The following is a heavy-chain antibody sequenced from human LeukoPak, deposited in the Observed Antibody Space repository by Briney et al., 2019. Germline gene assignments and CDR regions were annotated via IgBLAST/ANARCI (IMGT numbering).Heavy chain of an antibody. Sequence: SETLSLTCAVYGGSFSGYYWSWIRQPPGKGLEWIGEINHSGSTNYNPSLKSRVTISVDTSKNQFSLKLSSVTAADTAVYYCARGGATYTAMVYGRRNYYYYGMDVWGQGTTVTVSS. CDR1: GGSFSGYY. J-gene: IGHJ6*02. CDR2: INHSGST. D-gene: IGHD5-18*01. CDR3: ARGGATYTAMVYGRRNYYYYGMDV. V-gene: IGHV4-34*01.